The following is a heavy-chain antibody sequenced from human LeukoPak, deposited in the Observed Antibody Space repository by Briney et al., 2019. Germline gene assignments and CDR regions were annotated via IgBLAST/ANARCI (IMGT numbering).Heavy chain of an antibody. CDR3: ARADPYGGNSADDN. Sequence: PSETLSLTCAVYGGSFSGYYWSWIRQPPGKGLEWIGEINHSGSTNYNPSLKSRVTISVDTSKNQFSLKLSSVTAVDTAVYYCARADPYGGNSADDNWGQGTLVTVSS. D-gene: IGHD4-23*01. CDR1: GGSFSGYY. V-gene: IGHV4-34*01. CDR2: INHSGST. J-gene: IGHJ4*02.